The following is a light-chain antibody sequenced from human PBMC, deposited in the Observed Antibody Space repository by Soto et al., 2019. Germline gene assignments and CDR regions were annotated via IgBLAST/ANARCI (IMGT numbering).Light chain of an antibody. J-gene: IGKJ4*01. Sequence: EIVMTQSPDTLSVSPGDRATLSCRASQSVGSNLAWYQQKPGQAPRLLIYGASTRATGIPARFSGSGSGTEFTLTISSLQSEDFAVYYCQQYNNWPPLTFGGGTKVAIK. CDR3: QQYNNWPPLT. CDR1: QSVGSN. CDR2: GAS. V-gene: IGKV3-15*01.